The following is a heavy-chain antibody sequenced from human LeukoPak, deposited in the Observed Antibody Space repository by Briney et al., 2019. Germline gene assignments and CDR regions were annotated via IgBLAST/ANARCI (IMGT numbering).Heavy chain of an antibody. CDR2: IYYSGST. Sequence: SETLSLTCTVSGGSISSYYWSWIRQPPGKGLEWIGYIYYSGSTKYNPSLESRVTISVDTSKNQFSLKLSSVTAADTAVYYCARHDHGDYRNWFDAWGQGTLVTVSS. D-gene: IGHD4-17*01. V-gene: IGHV4-59*08. CDR1: GGSISSYY. CDR3: ARHDHGDYRNWFDA. J-gene: IGHJ5*02.